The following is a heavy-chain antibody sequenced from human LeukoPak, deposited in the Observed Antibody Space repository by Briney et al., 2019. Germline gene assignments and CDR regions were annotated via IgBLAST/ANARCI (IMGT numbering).Heavy chain of an antibody. CDR3: AKVSRGYCRGGICYYYAMDV. V-gene: IGHV3-33*06. CDR2: IWYDGSNE. D-gene: IGHD2-15*01. J-gene: IGHJ6*02. Sequence: PGGSLRLSCAASGFSFSSYGMHWVRQAPGKGLEWVAVIWYDGSNEYYADSVKGRFTISRDNSKNTLYLQMNSLRAEDTAVYYCAKVSRGYCRGGICYYYAMDVWGQGTTVTVSS. CDR1: GFSFSSYG.